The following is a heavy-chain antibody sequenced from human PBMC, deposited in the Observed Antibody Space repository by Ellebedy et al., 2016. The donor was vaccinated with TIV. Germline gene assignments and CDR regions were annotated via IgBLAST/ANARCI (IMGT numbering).Heavy chain of an antibody. CDR1: GGSINNHY. D-gene: IGHD2-15*01. J-gene: IGHJ2*01. CDR3: ATSPQFCTSGSCYSHWYFDF. CDR2: SHHTGNS. V-gene: IGHV4-59*11. Sequence: SETLSLXXTVSGGSINNHYWSWVRQPPGKGLEWVGYSHHTGNSNYNPSIMSRVSISVDTPRDQFSLRLTSVTAADTAVYYCATSPQFCTSGSCYSHWYFDFWGRGALVTVSS.